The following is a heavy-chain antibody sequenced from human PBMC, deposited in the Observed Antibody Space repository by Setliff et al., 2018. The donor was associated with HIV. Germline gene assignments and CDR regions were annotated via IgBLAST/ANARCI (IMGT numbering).Heavy chain of an antibody. J-gene: IGHJ5*02. CDR3: AGSIVVVTAAPLT. CDR2: IYYSGST. V-gene: IGHV4-39*01. Sequence: PSETLSLTCTVSGGSISSYYWGWIRQPPGKGLEWIGNIYYSGSTYYNPSLKSRVTISVDTSKNQFSLKLSSVTAADTAVYYCAGSIVVVTAAPLTWGQGTLVTVSS. D-gene: IGHD2-21*02. CDR1: GGSISSYY.